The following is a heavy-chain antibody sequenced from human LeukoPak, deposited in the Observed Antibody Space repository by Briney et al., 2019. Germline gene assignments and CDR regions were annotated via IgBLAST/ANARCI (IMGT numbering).Heavy chain of an antibody. CDR1: GFTFSTYW. J-gene: IGHJ4*02. V-gene: IGHV3-74*01. Sequence: GGSLRLSCAASGFTFSTYWMHWVRQAPGKGLVWVSRVSGDGSSTSYADSVKGRFTISRDNAKNTLYLQMNSLRAEDTAVYYCARDGIAAVDFDYWGQGILVPVSS. CDR2: VSGDGSST. D-gene: IGHD6-13*01. CDR3: ARDGIAAVDFDY.